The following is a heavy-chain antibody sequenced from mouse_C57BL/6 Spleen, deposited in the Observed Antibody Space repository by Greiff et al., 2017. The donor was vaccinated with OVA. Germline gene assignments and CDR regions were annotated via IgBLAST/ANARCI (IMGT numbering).Heavy chain of an antibody. V-gene: IGHV1-82*01. D-gene: IGHD1-1*01. CDR1: GYAFSSSW. Sequence: QVQLQQSGPELVKPGASVKISCKASGYAFSSSWMNWVKQRPGKGLEWIGRIYPGDGDTNYNGKFKGKATLTADKSSSTAYMQLSSLTSEDSAVYCCARSGTYYAMDYWGQGTSVTVSS. CDR2: IYPGDGDT. J-gene: IGHJ4*01. CDR3: ARSGTYYAMDY.